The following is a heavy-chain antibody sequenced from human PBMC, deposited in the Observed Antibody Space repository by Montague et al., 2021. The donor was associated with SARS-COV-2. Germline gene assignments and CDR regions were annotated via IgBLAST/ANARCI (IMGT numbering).Heavy chain of an antibody. CDR2: IYYDGST. CDR3: ARYRSYFGH. J-gene: IGHJ4*02. D-gene: IGHD3-16*02. Sequence: SQTLSLTCTVSGGSISSYYWSWIRQTPGKGLEWIGYIYYDGSTNYNPSLKSRVTMSVDSSKNQFSLRLSSVTAADTAVYYCARYRSYFGHWGQGTLVTVSS. CDR1: GGSISSYY. V-gene: IGHV4-59*03.